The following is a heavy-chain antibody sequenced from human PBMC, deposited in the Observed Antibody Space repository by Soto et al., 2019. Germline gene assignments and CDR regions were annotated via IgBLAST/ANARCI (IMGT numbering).Heavy chain of an antibody. CDR1: GYTFTGYY. CDR3: ARDRSVVTPGPYYYYGMDV. CDR2: INPNSGGT. D-gene: IGHD2-21*02. J-gene: IGHJ6*02. Sequence: ASVKVSCKASGYTFTGYYMHWVRQAPGQGLEWMGWINPNSGGTNYAQKFQGWVTMTRDTSISTAYMELSRLRSDDTAVYYCARDRSVVTPGPYYYYGMDVWGQGTTVTVSS. V-gene: IGHV1-2*04.